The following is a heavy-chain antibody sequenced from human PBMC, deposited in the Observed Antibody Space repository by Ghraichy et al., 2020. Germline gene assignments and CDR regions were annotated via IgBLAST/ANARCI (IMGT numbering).Heavy chain of an antibody. V-gene: IGHV3-74*01. CDR1: GLTFSNYW. J-gene: IGHJ4*02. CDR3: VAAKKSSSSTCDY. D-gene: IGHD6-13*01. Sequence: GGSLRLSCEVSGLTFSNYWMHWVRQAPGKGLVWVSHISYDGTNTNFAESVKGRFTVSRDDAKSMVYLQMNSLKADDSAVYYCVAAKKSSSSTCDYWGQGTLVTVSS. CDR2: ISYDGTNT.